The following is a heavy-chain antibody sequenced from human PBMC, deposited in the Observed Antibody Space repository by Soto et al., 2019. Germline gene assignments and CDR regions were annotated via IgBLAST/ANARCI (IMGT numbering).Heavy chain of an antibody. Sequence: ASVKVSCKASGYIFSSYAMHWVRQAPGQRLEWMGWINAGYGNTKSSQKFQDRVTISRDTSASTAYMELTSLRSEDTAVYYCARDTGDGTFDFWGQGTLVTVSS. CDR1: GYIFSSYA. CDR3: ARDTGDGTFDF. J-gene: IGHJ4*02. CDR2: INAGYGNT. V-gene: IGHV1-3*01. D-gene: IGHD7-27*01.